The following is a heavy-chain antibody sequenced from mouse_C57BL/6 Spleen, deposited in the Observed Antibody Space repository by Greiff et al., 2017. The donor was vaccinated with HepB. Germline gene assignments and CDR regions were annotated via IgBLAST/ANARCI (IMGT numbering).Heavy chain of an antibody. CDR2: IHPNSGST. CDR1: GYTFTSYW. Sequence: QVQLKQPGAELVKPGASVKLSCKASGYTFTSYWMHWVKQRPGQGLEWIGMIHPNSGSTNYNEKFKSKATLTVDKSSSTAYMQLSSLTSEDSAVYYCARSQNPLYGSSFDYWGQGTTLTVSS. CDR3: ARSQNPLYGSSFDY. J-gene: IGHJ2*01. D-gene: IGHD1-1*01. V-gene: IGHV1-64*01.